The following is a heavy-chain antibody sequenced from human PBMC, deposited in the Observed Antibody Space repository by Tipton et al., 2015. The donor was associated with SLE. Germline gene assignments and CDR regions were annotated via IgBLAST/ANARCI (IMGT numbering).Heavy chain of an antibody. J-gene: IGHJ3*01. V-gene: IGHV4-34*01. CDR1: GGSFSGYY. Sequence: LRLSCAVYGGSFSGYYWSWIRQPPGKGLEWIGEINHSGSTNYNPSLKSRVTISVDTSKNQFSLKLSSVTAADTAVYYCARRDPGGSSWKRMDVWGQGTMVTVSS. D-gene: IGHD2-2*01. CDR2: INHSGST. CDR3: ARRDPGGSSWKRMDV.